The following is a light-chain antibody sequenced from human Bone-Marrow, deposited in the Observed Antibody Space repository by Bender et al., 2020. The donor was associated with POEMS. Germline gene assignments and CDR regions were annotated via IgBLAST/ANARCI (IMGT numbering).Light chain of an antibody. J-gene: IGLJ3*02. V-gene: IGLV2-14*02. CDR1: SSDVGSYDL. Sequence: QSALTQPRSVSGSPGQSVTISCTGTSSDVGSYDLVSWYQQYPGKAPKLMIYEVSNRPSGVSDRFSGSKSGNTASLTIFGLQAEDEADYYCSSYTSSNTFLFGGGTKLTVL. CDR3: SSYTSSNTFL. CDR2: EVS.